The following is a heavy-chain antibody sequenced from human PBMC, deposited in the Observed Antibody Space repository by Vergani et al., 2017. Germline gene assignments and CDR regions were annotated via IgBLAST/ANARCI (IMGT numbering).Heavy chain of an antibody. Sequence: QVQLQQWGAGLLKPSETLSLTCAVYGGSFSGYYWSWIRQPPGKGLEWIGEINHSGSTNYNPSLKIRVTISVDTSKNQFSLKLSSVTAADTAVYYCARGRLLHYYYDGMDVWGQGTTVTVSS. CDR3: ARGRLLHYYYDGMDV. CDR1: GGSFSGYY. D-gene: IGHD2-21*02. V-gene: IGHV4-34*01. J-gene: IGHJ6*02. CDR2: INHSGST.